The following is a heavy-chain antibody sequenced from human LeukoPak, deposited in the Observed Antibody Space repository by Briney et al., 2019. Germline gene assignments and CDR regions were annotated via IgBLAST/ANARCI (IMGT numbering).Heavy chain of an antibody. CDR2: ISRDGPA. V-gene: IGHV3-30*04. CDR3: ARGNYYDSRGFSVTEH. D-gene: IGHD3-22*01. CDR1: GFTFSYYG. J-gene: IGHJ4*02. Sequence: GGSLRLSCATSGFTFSYYGFQWVRQAPGKGLDWVAAISRDGPAYYADSVKGRFTVSRDTSEDTVFLQMVSLGLEDTAVYYCARGNYYDSRGFSVTEHWGQGTLVTVSS.